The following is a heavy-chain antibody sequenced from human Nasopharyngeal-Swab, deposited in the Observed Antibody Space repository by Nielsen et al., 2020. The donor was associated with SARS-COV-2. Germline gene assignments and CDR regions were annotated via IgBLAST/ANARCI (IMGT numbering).Heavy chain of an antibody. J-gene: IGHJ4*02. Sequence: WIRQPPGKGLEWVAIVWFDGTNKYYADSVKGRFTISRDSSKNTLYLQMNSLRAEDTAVYYCARDSGFTFGYWIFDYWGRGTLVTVSS. V-gene: IGHV3-33*01. D-gene: IGHD3-22*01. CDR2: VWFDGTNK. CDR3: ARDSGFTFGYWIFDY.